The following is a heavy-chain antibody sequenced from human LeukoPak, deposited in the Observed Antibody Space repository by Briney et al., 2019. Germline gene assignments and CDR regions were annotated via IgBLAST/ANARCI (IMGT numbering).Heavy chain of an antibody. CDR3: ARDGRGGYLDY. Sequence: PGGSLRLSCAASGFTFSTYWMSWVRQAPGKGPEWVANIKQDGGDKYYVDSVKGRFTISKDNGKNSLYLQMNSLRAEDTAVYYCARDGRGGYLDYWGRGTLVTVSS. D-gene: IGHD3-22*01. J-gene: IGHJ4*02. CDR2: IKQDGGDK. CDR1: GFTFSTYW. V-gene: IGHV3-7*01.